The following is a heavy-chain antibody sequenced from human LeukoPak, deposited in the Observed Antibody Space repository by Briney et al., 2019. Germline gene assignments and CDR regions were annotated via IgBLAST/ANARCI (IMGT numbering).Heavy chain of an antibody. J-gene: IGHJ4*02. CDR3: ATVWFGEFTFDY. V-gene: IGHV3-9*01. CDR2: ISWNSGSI. Sequence: PGRSLRLSCAASGFTFDDYAMHWVRQAPGKGLEWVSGISWNSGSIGYADSVKGRFTISRDNAKNSLYLQMNSLRAEGTAMYYCATVWFGEFTFDYWGQGTLVTVSS. CDR1: GFTFDDYA. D-gene: IGHD3-10*01.